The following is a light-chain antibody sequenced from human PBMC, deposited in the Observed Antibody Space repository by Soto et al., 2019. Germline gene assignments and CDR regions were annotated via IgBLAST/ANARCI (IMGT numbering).Light chain of an antibody. CDR1: QGISSY. CDR3: QQYYSSPT. Sequence: AIRVTQSPSSLSASTGDRVTITCRASQGISSYLAWYQQKPGKAPKLLIYAASTLQSGVPSRFSGSGSGTDFTLTISCLQSEDFATYYCQQYYSSPTFGQGTKVEIK. V-gene: IGKV1-8*01. J-gene: IGKJ1*01. CDR2: AAS.